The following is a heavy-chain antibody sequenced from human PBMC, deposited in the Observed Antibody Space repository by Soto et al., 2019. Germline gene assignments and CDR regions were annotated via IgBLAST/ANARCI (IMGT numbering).Heavy chain of an antibody. CDR3: TRAPGITMIVVVITPLFDY. CDR2: IRSKAYGGTT. V-gene: IGHV3-49*03. D-gene: IGHD3-22*01. J-gene: IGHJ4*02. Sequence: PRGSLRLSCTASVFTFGEYAMSWFRQAPGKGLEWVGFIRSKAYGGTTEYAASVKGRFTISRDDSKSIAYLQMNSLKTEDTAVYYCTRAPGITMIVVVITPLFDYWGQGTLVTVSS. CDR1: VFTFGEYA.